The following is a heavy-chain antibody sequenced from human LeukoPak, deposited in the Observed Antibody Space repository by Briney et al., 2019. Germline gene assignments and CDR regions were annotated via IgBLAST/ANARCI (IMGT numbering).Heavy chain of an antibody. J-gene: IGHJ4*02. D-gene: IGHD3-3*01. Sequence: SETLSLTCTVSGGSISSGSYYWSWIRQPAGKGLEWIGRIYTSGSTNYNPSLKSRVTISVGTSKNQFSLKLSSVTAADTAVYYCARGDFWSGYEDYWGQGTLVTVSS. CDR1: GGSISSGSYY. CDR3: ARGDFWSGYEDY. CDR2: IYTSGST. V-gene: IGHV4-61*02.